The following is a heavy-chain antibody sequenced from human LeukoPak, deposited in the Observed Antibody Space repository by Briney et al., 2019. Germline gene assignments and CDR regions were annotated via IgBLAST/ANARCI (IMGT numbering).Heavy chain of an antibody. V-gene: IGHV4-4*07. Sequence: SETLSLTCTVSGGSISSYYWSWIRQPAGKGLEWIGRIYTSGSTNYNPSLKSRVTMSVDTSKKQFSLKLSSVTAADTAVYYCARVRGSSGSYEYYHYMDVWGKGTTVTISS. CDR1: GGSISSYY. CDR2: IYTSGST. CDR3: ARVRGSSGSYEYYHYMDV. J-gene: IGHJ6*03. D-gene: IGHD1-26*01.